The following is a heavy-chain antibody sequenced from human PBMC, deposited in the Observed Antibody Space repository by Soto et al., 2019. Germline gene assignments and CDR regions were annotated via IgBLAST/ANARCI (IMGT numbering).Heavy chain of an antibody. D-gene: IGHD3-10*01. CDR1: RSTVTFNH. V-gene: IGHV3-66*01. J-gene: IGHJ5*02. Sequence: GGSLRLSCTASRSTVTFNHMSWVRQAPGKGLEWASVIYVSGSTYNADSVKGRFTISRDKSTNTVYLQMNSLRADDTGVYYCARDYSVSGSYAPWFDPWGQGALVTVSS. CDR3: ARDYSVSGSYAPWFDP. CDR2: IYVSGST.